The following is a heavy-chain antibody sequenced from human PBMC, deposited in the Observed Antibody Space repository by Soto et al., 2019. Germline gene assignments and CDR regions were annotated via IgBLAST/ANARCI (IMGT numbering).Heavy chain of an antibody. D-gene: IGHD5-12*01. J-gene: IGHJ4*02. CDR3: ARPTSWRQWAFDY. Sequence: PSETLSLTCTVSGGSIISSSYYWVLIRQPPGKGLEWIGSIYYSGSTYYNPSLKSRVTISVDTSKNQFSLKLSSVTAADTAVYYCARPTSWRQWAFDYWGPGTLVTVSS. V-gene: IGHV4-39*01. CDR1: GGSIISSSYY. CDR2: IYYSGST.